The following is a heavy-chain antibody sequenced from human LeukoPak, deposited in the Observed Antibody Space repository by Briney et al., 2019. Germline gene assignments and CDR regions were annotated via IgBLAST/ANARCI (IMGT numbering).Heavy chain of an antibody. V-gene: IGHV1-69*13. CDR3: ARVQWELQNNWFDP. CDR2: IIPIFGTA. Sequence: SVKVSCRASGGTFSSYAISWVRQAPGQGLEWMGGIIPIFGTANYAQKFQGRVTITADESTSTAYMELSSLRSEDTAVYYCARVQWELQNNWFDPWGQGTPVTVPS. CDR1: GGTFSSYA. J-gene: IGHJ5*02. D-gene: IGHD1-26*01.